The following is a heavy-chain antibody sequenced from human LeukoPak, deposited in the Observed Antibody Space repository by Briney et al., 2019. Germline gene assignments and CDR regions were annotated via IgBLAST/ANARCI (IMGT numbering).Heavy chain of an antibody. J-gene: IGHJ4*02. V-gene: IGHV3-21*01. CDR2: ISSSSSYI. Sequence: GGPLRLSCAASGFTFSSYSMNWVRQAPGKGLEWVSSISSSSSYIYYADSVKGRFTISRDNAKNSLYLQMNSLRAEDTAVYYCARDSPSYSFDYWGQGTLVTVSS. CDR3: ARDSPSYSFDY. CDR1: GFTFSSYS. D-gene: IGHD3-16*01.